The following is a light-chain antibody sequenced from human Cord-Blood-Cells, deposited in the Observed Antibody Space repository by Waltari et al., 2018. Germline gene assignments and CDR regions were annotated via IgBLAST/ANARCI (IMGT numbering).Light chain of an antibody. CDR1: QSISSY. V-gene: IGKV1-39*01. CDR3: QQSYTPLT. Sequence: DIQMTQSLSSLSASVGDRVTITCRASQSISSYLNGYQQKPGKAPKLLIYAASSLQSGVPSRFSGSGSETDFTLTISSLQPEDFATYYCQQSYTPLTFGGGTKVEIK. J-gene: IGKJ4*01. CDR2: AAS.